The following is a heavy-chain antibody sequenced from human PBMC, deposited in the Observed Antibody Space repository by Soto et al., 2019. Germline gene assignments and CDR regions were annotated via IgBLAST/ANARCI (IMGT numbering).Heavy chain of an antibody. CDR3: TKNYYFDS. CDR2: INIVGGNT. Sequence: VQLLESGGGLVQPGGSRGLSCAASGFPFSNYAMSWVRQAPGKALEWVSSINIVGGNTNYADSVRGRFTMSRDDSKNTVFLQMNSLRAEDTAIYYCTKNYYFDSWGQGTLVTVSS. V-gene: IGHV3-23*01. J-gene: IGHJ4*02. CDR1: GFPFSNYA.